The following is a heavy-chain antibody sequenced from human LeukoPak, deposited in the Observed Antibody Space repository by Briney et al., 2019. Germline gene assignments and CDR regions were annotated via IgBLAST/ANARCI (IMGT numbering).Heavy chain of an antibody. Sequence: PSETLSLTCTVSGGSISSYYWSWIRQPPGKGLEWIGYIYYSGSTDYNPSLKSRVTISVDTSKNQFSLKLSSVTAADTAVYYCARERADYGLAFDIWGQGTMVTVSS. CDR1: GGSISSYY. CDR3: ARERADYGLAFDI. D-gene: IGHD4-17*01. J-gene: IGHJ3*02. V-gene: IGHV4-59*01. CDR2: IYYSGST.